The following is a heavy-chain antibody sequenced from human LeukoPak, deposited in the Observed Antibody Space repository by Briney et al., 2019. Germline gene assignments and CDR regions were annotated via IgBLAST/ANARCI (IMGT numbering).Heavy chain of an antibody. CDR3: ARRWNYGIHYHIDV. Sequence: PSETLSLTCAVYGGSFNNYYWNWIRQAPGKGLEWIGEINDSGRIIYNPSLKSRVTISVDTSKNQFSLRLSSVTAADTGMYYCARRWNYGIHYHIDVWGEGTTVTVSS. CDR1: GGSFNNYY. V-gene: IGHV4-34*01. J-gene: IGHJ6*03. CDR2: INDSGRI. D-gene: IGHD1-7*01.